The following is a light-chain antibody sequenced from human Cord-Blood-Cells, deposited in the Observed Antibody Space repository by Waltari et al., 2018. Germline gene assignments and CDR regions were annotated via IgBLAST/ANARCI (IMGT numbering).Light chain of an antibody. CDR1: QSISSY. CDR3: QQSYSTLWT. V-gene: IGKV1-39*01. CDR2: AAS. Sequence: DIQMTQSQSSLSASVGDRVTITCRASQSISSYLNWYQRKPGKAPKLLIYAASSLQSGVPERFSGSGSGTEFTLTISSLQPEDFATYYCQQSYSTLWTFGQGTKVEIK. J-gene: IGKJ1*01.